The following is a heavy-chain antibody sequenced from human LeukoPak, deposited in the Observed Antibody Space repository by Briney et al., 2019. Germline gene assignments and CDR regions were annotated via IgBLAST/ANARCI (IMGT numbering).Heavy chain of an antibody. Sequence: GGSLRLSCAASGFTFSSYGMHWVRQAPGKGLEWVAVIWYDGSNKNYADSVKGRFTISRDNSKNTLYLQMNSLRAEDTAVYYCARSAAAGPRGGWFDPWGQGTLVTVSS. CDR2: IWYDGSNK. CDR3: ARSAAAGPRGGWFDP. V-gene: IGHV3-33*01. D-gene: IGHD6-13*01. J-gene: IGHJ5*02. CDR1: GFTFSSYG.